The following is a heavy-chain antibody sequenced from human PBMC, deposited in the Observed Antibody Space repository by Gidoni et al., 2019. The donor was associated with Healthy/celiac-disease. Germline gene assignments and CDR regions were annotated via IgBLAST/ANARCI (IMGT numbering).Heavy chain of an antibody. Sequence: QLQLQESGPGLVKPSETLSLTCTVSGGSISSNEYYWGWIRQPPGKGLEWIGSIYYSGTTYYNPSLKSRVTIFVDTSKNQFPVKLSSVTAADTAVYYCARHIVPPSHFDYWGQGTLVTVSS. V-gene: IGHV4-39*01. CDR3: ARHIVPPSHFDY. CDR2: IYYSGTT. J-gene: IGHJ4*02. CDR1: GGSISSNEYY. D-gene: IGHD3-16*02.